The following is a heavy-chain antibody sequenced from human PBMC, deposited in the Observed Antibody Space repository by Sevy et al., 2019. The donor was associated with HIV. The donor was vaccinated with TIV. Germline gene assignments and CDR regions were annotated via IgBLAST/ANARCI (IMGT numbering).Heavy chain of an antibody. D-gene: IGHD6-19*01. V-gene: IGHV1-18*01. J-gene: IGHJ6*02. CDR3: AREELRVIAVPTTDYYGMDV. CDR2: ISAYNGNT. CDR1: GYTFTSYG. Sequence: ASVKVSCKASGYTFTSYGISWVRQAPGQGLEWMGWISAYNGNTNYAQKLQGRVTMTTDTSTSTAYMELRSLRSDDTAVYYCAREELRVIAVPTTDYYGMDVWGQGTTVTVSS.